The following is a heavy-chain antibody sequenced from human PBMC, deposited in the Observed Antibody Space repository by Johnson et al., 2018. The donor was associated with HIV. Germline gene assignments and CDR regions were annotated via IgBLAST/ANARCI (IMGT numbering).Heavy chain of an antibody. CDR3: ARDHTNSGSYSTYAFDI. Sequence: EVQLVESGGGLIQPGGSLRLSCAASGFTVSSNYMSWVRQAPGKGLEWVSVIYSGGSTYYADSVKGRFSISRDNSKNTVYLQMNSLRTEDTAVYYCARDHTNSGSYSTYAFDIWGQGTMVTVSS. CDR1: GFTVSSNY. D-gene: IGHD1-26*01. CDR2: IYSGGST. V-gene: IGHV3-66*03. J-gene: IGHJ3*02.